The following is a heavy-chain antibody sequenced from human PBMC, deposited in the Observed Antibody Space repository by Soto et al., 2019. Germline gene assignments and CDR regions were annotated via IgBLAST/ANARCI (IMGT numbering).Heavy chain of an antibody. CDR1: GYSFTSYW. CDR3: ARQRDCSGGSCYGYYYYYYMDV. J-gene: IGHJ6*03. CDR2: IYPGDSDT. D-gene: IGHD2-15*01. Sequence: GESLKISCKGSGYSFTSYWIGWVRQMPGKGLEWMGIIYPGDSDTRYSPSFQGQVTISADKSISTAYLQWSSLKASDTAMYYCARQRDCSGGSCYGYYYYYYMDVWGKGTTVTVSS. V-gene: IGHV5-51*01.